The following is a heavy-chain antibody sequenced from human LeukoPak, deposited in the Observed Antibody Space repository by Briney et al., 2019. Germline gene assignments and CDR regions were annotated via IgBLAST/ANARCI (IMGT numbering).Heavy chain of an antibody. D-gene: IGHD6-19*01. CDR1: GGSISSSSYY. CDR2: IYTSGST. CDR3: AREYSSGNWFDP. Sequence: SETLSLTCTVSGGSISSSSYYWGWIRQPAGKGLEWIGRIYTSGSTNYNPSLKSRVTMSVDTSKNQFSLRLNSVTAADTAVYYCAREYSSGNWFDPWGQGTLVTVSS. J-gene: IGHJ5*02. V-gene: IGHV4-61*02.